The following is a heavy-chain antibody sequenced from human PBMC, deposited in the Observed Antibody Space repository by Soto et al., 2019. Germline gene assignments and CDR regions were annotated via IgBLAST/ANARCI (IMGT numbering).Heavy chain of an antibody. CDR1: GSIPGDYR. J-gene: IGHJ4*02. Sequence: SLRPCRTASGSIPGDYRISLFRQAPGKGLEWVGFIRSKAYGGTTEYAASVKGRFTISRDDSKSIAYLQMNSLKTEDTAVYYCARGLYSGWHYFDYWGQGT. CDR3: ARGLYSGWHYFDY. V-gene: IGHV3-49*03. CDR2: IRSKAYGGTT. D-gene: IGHD5-12*01.